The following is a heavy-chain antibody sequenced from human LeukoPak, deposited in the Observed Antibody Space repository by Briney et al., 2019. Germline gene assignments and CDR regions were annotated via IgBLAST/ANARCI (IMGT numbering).Heavy chain of an antibody. J-gene: IGHJ4*02. CDR2: INPNSGGT. CDR1: GYTFTGYY. V-gene: IGHV1-2*02. Sequence: GASVKVSCKASGYTFTGYYMHWVRQAPGQGLEWMGWINPNSGGTNYAQKFQGRVTMTRDTSISTAYMELDRLRSDDTAVYYCARGGIRYCSSTSCYRFDYWGQGTLVTVSS. CDR3: ARGGIRYCSSTSCYRFDY. D-gene: IGHD2-2*01.